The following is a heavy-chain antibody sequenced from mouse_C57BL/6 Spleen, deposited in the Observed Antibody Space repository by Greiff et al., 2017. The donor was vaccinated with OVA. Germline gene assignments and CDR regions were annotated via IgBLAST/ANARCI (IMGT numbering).Heavy chain of an antibody. V-gene: IGHV1-53*01. CDR3: ARTYDGYSAWFAY. J-gene: IGHJ3*01. CDR1: GYTFTSYW. CDR2: INPSNGGT. Sequence: VQLQQPGTELVKPGASVKLSCKASGYTFTSYWMHWVKQRPGQGLEWIGNINPSNGGTNSNEQFKSKATLTVDKSSSTAYMQLSSLTSEDCAVYYCARTYDGYSAWFAYWGQGTLVTVSA. D-gene: IGHD2-3*01.